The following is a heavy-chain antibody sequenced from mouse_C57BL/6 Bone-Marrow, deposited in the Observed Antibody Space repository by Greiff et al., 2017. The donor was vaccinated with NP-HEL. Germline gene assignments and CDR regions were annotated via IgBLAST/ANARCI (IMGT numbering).Heavy chain of an antibody. CDR3: ARGDYSIYFFDY. J-gene: IGHJ2*01. D-gene: IGHD2-5*01. CDR2: INPSTGGT. CDR1: GYSFTDYY. V-gene: IGHV1-42*01. Sequence: VQLQQSGPELVKPGASVKISCKASGYSFTDYYMNWVKQSPEKSLEWIGEINPSTGGTTYNQKFKAKATLTVDRSSSTAYMQLKSLTSEDSAVYYCARGDYSIYFFDYWGKGTTRTVSS.